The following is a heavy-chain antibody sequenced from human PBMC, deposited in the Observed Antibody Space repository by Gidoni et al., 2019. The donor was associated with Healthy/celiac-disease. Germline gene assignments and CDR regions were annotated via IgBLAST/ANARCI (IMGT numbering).Heavy chain of an antibody. CDR3: AAYYDSSGYYYFDLIGRT. J-gene: IGHJ5*02. V-gene: IGHV1-69*06. D-gene: IGHD3-22*01. Sequence: QVQLVQPGAEVTKPGSSVKVSCKASGGTFSSYAISWVRQAPGQGLEWMGGIIPIFGTANYAQKFQGRVTITADKSTSTAYMELSSLRSEDTAVYYCAAYYDSSGYYYFDLIGRTWGQGTLVTVSS. CDR1: GGTFSSYA. CDR2: IIPIFGTA.